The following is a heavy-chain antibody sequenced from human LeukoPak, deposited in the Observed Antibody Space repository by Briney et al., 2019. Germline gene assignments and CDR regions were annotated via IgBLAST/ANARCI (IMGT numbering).Heavy chain of an antibody. D-gene: IGHD3-22*01. CDR2: ISGSGGRT. Sequence: PGGSLRLSCVASGFSFSVYAMSWVRQAPGKGLEWVSGISGSGGRTYSADSVKGRFTISRDNSRKTLYLQMNSLRAEDTAVYYCARRGGNFDRSGYYEYYFDYWGQGTLVTVSS. CDR3: ARRGGNFDRSGYYEYYFDY. V-gene: IGHV3-23*01. CDR1: GFSFSVYA. J-gene: IGHJ4*02.